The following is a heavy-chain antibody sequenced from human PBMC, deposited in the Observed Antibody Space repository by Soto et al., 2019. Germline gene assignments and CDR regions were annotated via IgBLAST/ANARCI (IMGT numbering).Heavy chain of an antibody. CDR2: KSYDGSNK. V-gene: IGHV3-30-3*01. CDR1: GFTFSSYA. D-gene: IGHD2-15*01. Sequence: QVQLVESGGGVVQPGRSLRLSCAASGFTFSSYAMHWVRQAPGKGLEWVAVKSYDGSNKYYADSVKGRFTISRDNSKNTLYLQMNSLRAEDTAVYYCARSDIVVVVAALVALDYWGQGTLVTVSS. J-gene: IGHJ4*02. CDR3: ARSDIVVVVAALVALDY.